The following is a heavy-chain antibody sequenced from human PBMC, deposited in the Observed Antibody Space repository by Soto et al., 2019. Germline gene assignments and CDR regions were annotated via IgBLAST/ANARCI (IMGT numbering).Heavy chain of an antibody. CDR2: MSGSGGYT. CDR1: GFTFSSYA. J-gene: IGHJ4*02. D-gene: IGHD2-2*01. V-gene: IGHV3-23*01. CDR3: ATFRFCTSTSCYGREGGF. Sequence: EVQLLESGGGLVQPGGSLRLSCAASGFTFSSYAMSWVRQAPGKGLEWVSTMSGSGGYTYYADSVEGRFAISRDNSKNTLYLQMADLRVEDTAVYYCATFRFCTSTSCYGREGGFWGQGTLVTVSS.